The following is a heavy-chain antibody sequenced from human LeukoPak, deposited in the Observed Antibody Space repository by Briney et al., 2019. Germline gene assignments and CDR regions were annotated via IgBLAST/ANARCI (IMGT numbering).Heavy chain of an antibody. D-gene: IGHD3-22*01. CDR3: ARDYYDSSGYYYDD. CDR2: INPNSGGT. V-gene: IGHV1-2*02. J-gene: IGHJ4*02. CDR1: GYTFTGYY. Sequence: ASVKVSCKASGYTFTGYYMHWVRQAPGQGLEWMGWINPNSGGTNYAQKFQGRVTMTRDTSISTAYMELSRLRSDDTAVYYCARDYYDSSGYYYDDWGQGTLVTVSS.